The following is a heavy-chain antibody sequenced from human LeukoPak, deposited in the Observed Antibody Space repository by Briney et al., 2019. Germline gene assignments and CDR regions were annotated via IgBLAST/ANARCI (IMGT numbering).Heavy chain of an antibody. J-gene: IGHJ4*02. CDR3: ARMARRWLQLRVFDY. CDR2: MNPNSGNA. V-gene: IGHV1-8*01. D-gene: IGHD5-24*01. Sequence: ASVKVSCKASGYTFTSYDINWLRQATGQGLEWMGWMNPNSGNAGYAQKFQGRVTMTRNTSISTAYMELSSLRSEDTAVYYCARMARRWLQLRVFDYWGQGTLVTVSS. CDR1: GYTFTSYD.